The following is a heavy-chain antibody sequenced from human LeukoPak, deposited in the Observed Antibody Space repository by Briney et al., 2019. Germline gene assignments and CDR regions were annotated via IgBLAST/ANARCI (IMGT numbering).Heavy chain of an antibody. J-gene: IGHJ4*02. CDR3: ARDGYSSGSYLEA. CDR2: IGSSSSNI. V-gene: IGHV3-48*02. D-gene: IGHD3-10*01. CDR1: AFTFSTYS. Sequence: GGSLRLSCAASAFTFSTYSMNWVRQAPGKGLEWVSYIGSSSSNIQYADSVKGRFTISRDNAKNSLYLQMNSLRDEDTAVYYCARDGYSSGSYLEARGQGTLVTVSS.